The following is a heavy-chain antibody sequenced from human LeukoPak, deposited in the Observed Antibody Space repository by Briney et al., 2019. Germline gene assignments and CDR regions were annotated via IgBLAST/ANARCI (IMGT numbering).Heavy chain of an antibody. J-gene: IGHJ3*02. D-gene: IGHD3-10*01. CDR1: GYTFTTYG. CDR2: ISTDNGDT. CDR3: ARAGSGSHAFDI. V-gene: IGHV1-18*01. Sequence: ASVKVSCKSSGYTFTTYGITWVRQAPGQGLEWMGWISTDNGDTNYAQKLQGRVTMTTDTSTSTAYMELRSLRSDDTAVYYCARAGSGSHAFDIWGQGTMVTVSS.